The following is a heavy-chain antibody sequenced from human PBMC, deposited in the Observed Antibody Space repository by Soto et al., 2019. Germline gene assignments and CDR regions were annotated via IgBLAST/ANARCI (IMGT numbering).Heavy chain of an antibody. CDR2: INAGNGNT. CDR3: AREGIDYDFWSGYYTEQTKFDY. CDR1: GYTFTSYA. J-gene: IGHJ4*02. Sequence: ASVNVSCKASGYTFTSYAMHWVRQAPGQRLEWMGWINAGNGNTKYSQKFQGRVTITRDTSASTAYMELSSLRSEDTAVYYCAREGIDYDFWSGYYTEQTKFDYWGQGTLVTVSS. V-gene: IGHV1-3*01. D-gene: IGHD3-3*01.